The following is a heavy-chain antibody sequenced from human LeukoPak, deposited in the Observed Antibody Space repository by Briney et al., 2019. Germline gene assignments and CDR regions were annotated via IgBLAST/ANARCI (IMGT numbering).Heavy chain of an antibody. D-gene: IGHD6-13*01. Sequence: PGGSLRLSCAASGFTFSSYSMNWVRQAPGKGLEWVSYISYISSSSSTIYYADSVKGRFTISRDNAKKSLYLQMNSLRAEDTAVYYCTRSRGFSSWYGIVDYWGQGTLVTVSS. CDR1: GFTFSSYS. CDR3: TRSRGFSSWYGIVDY. CDR2: ISYISSSSSTI. V-gene: IGHV3-48*04. J-gene: IGHJ4*02.